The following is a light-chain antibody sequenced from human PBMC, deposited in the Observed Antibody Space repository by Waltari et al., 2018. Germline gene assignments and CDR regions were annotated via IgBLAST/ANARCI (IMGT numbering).Light chain of an antibody. V-gene: IGKV1-5*03. Sequence: DTQLTQSPSTLSASVGDSVTITCRASENINSWLAWFQQKPGKAPNLLIYKASTLESGVPSRFSGSGFGTEFTLTISSLQPNDFATYYCQQYNTFPRTFGQGTRVEI. CDR3: QQYNTFPRT. CDR1: ENINSW. J-gene: IGKJ1*01. CDR2: KAS.